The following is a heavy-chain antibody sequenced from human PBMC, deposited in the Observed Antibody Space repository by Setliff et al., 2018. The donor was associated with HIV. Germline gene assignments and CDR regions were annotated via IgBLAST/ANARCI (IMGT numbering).Heavy chain of an antibody. J-gene: IGHJ4*02. CDR1: GGSISNYY. CDR2: IYYSGST. Sequence: SETLSLTCTVSGGSISNYYWSWIRQPPGKGLEWIGYIYYSGSTYYNPSLKSRVTISVDTSKNQFSLKLSSVTAADTAVYYCARKYTGGPLDYWGQGTLVTVSS. CDR3: ARKYTGGPLDY. D-gene: IGHD6-19*01. V-gene: IGHV4-59*08.